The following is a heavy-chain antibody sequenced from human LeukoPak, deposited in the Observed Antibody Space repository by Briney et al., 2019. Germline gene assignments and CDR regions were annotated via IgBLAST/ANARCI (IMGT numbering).Heavy chain of an antibody. J-gene: IGHJ2*01. D-gene: IGHD3-10*01. CDR3: AIPLGMVRVFDL. Sequence: TGGSLRLSCAASGFTFSSYSMNWVRQAPGKGLEWVSSISSSSYIYYADSVKGRFTISRDNSKNTLYLQMNSLTAEDTAVYYCAIPLGMVRVFDLWGRGTLVTVSS. CDR2: ISSSSYI. V-gene: IGHV3-21*04. CDR1: GFTFSSYS.